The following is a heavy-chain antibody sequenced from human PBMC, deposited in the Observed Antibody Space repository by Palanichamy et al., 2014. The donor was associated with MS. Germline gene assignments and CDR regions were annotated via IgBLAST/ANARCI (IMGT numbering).Heavy chain of an antibody. V-gene: IGHV5-10-1*03. D-gene: IGHD6-19*01. J-gene: IGHJ5*02. CDR2: IDPSDSYT. CDR3: ARRSIAVANELFDP. Sequence: EVQLVQSGAEVEKDPGRSLRISCKGSGYSFTSYWISWVRQMPGKGLEWMGRIDPSDSYTNYSPSFQGHVTISADKSISTAYLQWSSLKASDTAMYYCARRSIAVANELFDPWGQGTLVTVSS. CDR1: GYSFTSYW.